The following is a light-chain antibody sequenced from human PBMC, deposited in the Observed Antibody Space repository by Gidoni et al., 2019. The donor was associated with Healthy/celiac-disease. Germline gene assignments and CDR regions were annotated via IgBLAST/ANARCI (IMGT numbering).Light chain of an antibody. J-gene: IGKJ1*01. CDR3: QHPRT. Sequence: DIQMTQSPSPLSASVGDRVTITCRASQSISSWLAWYQQKPGKAPKLLIYKASSLESGVPSRFSGSGSGTEFTLTISSLQPDDFGTYYCQHPRTFGQGTKVEIK. CDR1: QSISSW. CDR2: KAS. V-gene: IGKV1-5*03.